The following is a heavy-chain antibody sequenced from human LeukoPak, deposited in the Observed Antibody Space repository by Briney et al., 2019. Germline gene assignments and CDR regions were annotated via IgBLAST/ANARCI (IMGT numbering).Heavy chain of an antibody. CDR3: ASSSGYSSLDAFDI. V-gene: IGHV1-69*05. J-gene: IGHJ3*02. CDR1: GGTISSYA. CDR2: IIPIFGTA. D-gene: IGHD5-18*01. Sequence: GASVKVSCKASGGTISSYAISWVRQAPGQGLEWMGGIIPIFGTANYAQKFQGRVTITTDESTSTAYMELSSLRSEDTAVYYCASSSGYSSLDAFDIWGQGTMVTVSS.